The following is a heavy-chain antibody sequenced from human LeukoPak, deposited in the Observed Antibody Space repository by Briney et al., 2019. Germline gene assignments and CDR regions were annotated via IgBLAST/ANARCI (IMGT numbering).Heavy chain of an antibody. D-gene: IGHD3-10*01. CDR2: IWYDGSNK. CDR1: GFTFSSYG. J-gene: IGHJ4*02. CDR3: ATESRGPYY. V-gene: IGHV3-33*01. Sequence: GGSLRLSCAASGFTFSSYGMHWVRQAPGKGLEWVAAIWYDGSNKYYVDSVKGRFTISRDNSKNTLYLQMNSLRAEDTAVYYCATESRGPYYWGQGTLVTVSS.